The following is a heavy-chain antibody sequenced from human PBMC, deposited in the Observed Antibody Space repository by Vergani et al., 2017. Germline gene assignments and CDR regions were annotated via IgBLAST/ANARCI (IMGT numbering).Heavy chain of an antibody. Sequence: QVQLVESGGGVVQPWKSLRLSCAASGFTFSSYGMHWVRQGPGKGLGGVAVIWYYGSNNYYSDSVKGRFTISRDNSKNPLYLQMNSLRAEDTAVYYCARDLNYDSSGYYPIFDYWGQGTLVTVSS. D-gene: IGHD3-22*01. CDR1: GFTFSSYG. V-gene: IGHV3-33*01. CDR3: ARDLNYDSSGYYPIFDY. CDR2: IWYYGSNN. J-gene: IGHJ4*02.